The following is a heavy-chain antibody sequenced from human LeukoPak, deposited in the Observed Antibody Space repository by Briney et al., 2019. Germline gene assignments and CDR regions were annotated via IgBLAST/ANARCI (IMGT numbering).Heavy chain of an antibody. CDR1: GFTFSSYA. D-gene: IGHD4-17*01. V-gene: IGHV3-49*04. Sequence: PGGSLRLSCAASGFTFSSYAMSWVRQAPGKGLEWVGFIRNKAYGGTTEYAASVKGRFTISRDDSKSIAYLQMNSLKTEDTAVYYCSTPATGAWHGYGMDVWGQGTTVTVSS. CDR3: STPATGAWHGYGMDV. CDR2: IRNKAYGGTT. J-gene: IGHJ6*02.